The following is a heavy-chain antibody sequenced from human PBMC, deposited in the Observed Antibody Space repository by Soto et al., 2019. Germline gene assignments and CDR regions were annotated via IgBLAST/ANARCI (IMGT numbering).Heavy chain of an antibody. J-gene: IGHJ5*02. D-gene: IGHD2-2*01. Sequence: SVKVSCKASGCTFSSYAISWVRQAPGQGLEWMGGIIPILGTANYAQKFQGRVTITADESTSTAYMELSSLRSEDTAVYYCARRPVLYCSSTSCYEEGNWFDPWGQGTLVTVSS. CDR3: ARRPVLYCSSTSCYEEGNWFDP. CDR1: GCTFSSYA. CDR2: IIPILGTA. V-gene: IGHV1-69*13.